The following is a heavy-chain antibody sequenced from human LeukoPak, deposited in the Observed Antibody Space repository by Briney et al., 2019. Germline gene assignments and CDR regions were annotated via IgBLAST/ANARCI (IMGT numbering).Heavy chain of an antibody. D-gene: IGHD1-26*01. CDR2: ISSSSSTI. Sequence: GGSLRLSCAASGFTFSSYSMNWVRQAPGKGLEWVSYISSSSSTIYYADSVKDRFTISRDNAKNSLHLQMNSLRAEDTAVYFCARGGSYSLAIGYWGQGTLVTVSS. CDR1: GFTFSSYS. CDR3: ARGGSYSLAIGY. J-gene: IGHJ4*02. V-gene: IGHV3-48*01.